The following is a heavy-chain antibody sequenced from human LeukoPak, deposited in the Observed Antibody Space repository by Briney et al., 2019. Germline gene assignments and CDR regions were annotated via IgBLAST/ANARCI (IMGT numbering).Heavy chain of an antibody. CDR3: ARGRSSMIGGY. V-gene: IGHV4-34*01. CDR2: INHSGST. Sequence: SETLSLTCAVYGGSFSGYYWSWIRQPPGKGLEWIGEINHSGSTNYNPSLKSRITISVDTSKNQFSLKLSSVTAADTAVYYCARGRSSMIGGYWGQGTLVTVSS. J-gene: IGHJ4*02. D-gene: IGHD3-22*01. CDR1: GGSFSGYY.